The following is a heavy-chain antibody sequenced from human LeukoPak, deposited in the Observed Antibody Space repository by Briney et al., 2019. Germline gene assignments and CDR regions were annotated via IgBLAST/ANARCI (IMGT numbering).Heavy chain of an antibody. V-gene: IGHV1-46*01. CDR1: GYTFTSYY. Sequence: GASVKVSCKASGYTFTSYYMHWVRQAPGQGLEWMGIINPSGGSTSYAQKFQGRVTMTRDTSTSTVYMELSSLRSEDTAVYYCASYGSVRPPYDPFDIWGQGTMVTVSS. CDR2: INPSGGST. CDR3: ASYGSVRPPYDPFDI. J-gene: IGHJ3*02. D-gene: IGHD3-10*01.